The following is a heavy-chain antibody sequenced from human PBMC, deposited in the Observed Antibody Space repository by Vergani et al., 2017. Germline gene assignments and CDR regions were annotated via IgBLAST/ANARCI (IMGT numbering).Heavy chain of an antibody. D-gene: IGHD6-6*01. J-gene: IGHJ4*02. Sequence: EVQLVESGGGLVQPGGSLRLSCAASGFTVSSNYMSWVRQAPGKGLEWVSVIYSGGSTYYADSVKGRFTISRDNSKNTLYLQMNSLRAEDTAVYYCAREGGIAALAPFDYWGQGTLVTVSS. CDR3: AREGGIAALAPFDY. CDR1: GFTVSSNY. CDR2: IYSGGST. V-gene: IGHV3-66*02.